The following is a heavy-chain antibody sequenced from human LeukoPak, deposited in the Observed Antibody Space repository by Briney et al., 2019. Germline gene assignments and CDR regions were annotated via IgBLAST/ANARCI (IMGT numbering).Heavy chain of an antibody. CDR1: GFTFSSYS. J-gene: IGHJ3*02. V-gene: IGHV3-21*01. CDR3: ARGIAVAGTRDAFDI. CDR2: ISSSSSYI. Sequence: GGSLRLCCAASGFTFSSYSMNWVPPAPGKGLEWGSSISSSSSYIYYADSVKGRFTISRDNAKNSLYLQMNSLRAEDTAVYYCARGIAVAGTRDAFDIWGQGTMVTVSS. D-gene: IGHD6-19*01.